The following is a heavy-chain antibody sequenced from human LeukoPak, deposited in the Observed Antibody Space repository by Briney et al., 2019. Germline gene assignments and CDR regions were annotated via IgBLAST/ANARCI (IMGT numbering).Heavy chain of an antibody. CDR2: IYPSGST. J-gene: IGHJ4*02. D-gene: IGHD3-22*01. Sequence: SETLSLTCAVSGGSISSSNWWSWVRQSPGKGLEWIGEIYPSGSTNNNPSLKSRVIISVDKSKNQFSLMLRSVTAADTAVYYCARESRYYDSSGYYWYFDSWGQGALVTVSS. V-gene: IGHV4-4*02. CDR1: GGSISSSNW. CDR3: ARESRYYDSSGYYWYFDS.